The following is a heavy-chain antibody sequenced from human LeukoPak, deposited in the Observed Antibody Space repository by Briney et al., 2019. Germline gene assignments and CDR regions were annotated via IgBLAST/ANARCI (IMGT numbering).Heavy chain of an antibody. D-gene: IGHD3-22*01. V-gene: IGHV7-4-1*02. Sequence: ASVKVSCKASGYTFTGYYMHWVRQAPGQGLEWMGWINTNTGNPTYAQGFTGRFVFSLDTSVSTAYLQISSLKAEDTAVYYCARGYDSSGYYWGNGMDVWGQGTTVTVSS. CDR1: GYTFTGYY. CDR3: ARGYDSSGYYWGNGMDV. CDR2: INTNTGNP. J-gene: IGHJ6*02.